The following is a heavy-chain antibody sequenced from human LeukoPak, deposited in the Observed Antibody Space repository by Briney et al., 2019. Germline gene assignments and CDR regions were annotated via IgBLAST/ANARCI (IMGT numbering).Heavy chain of an antibody. Sequence: SETLSLTCTVPGGSISSSSSYWGWIRQPPGKGLEWIGSIYYSGSTYYNPSLKSRVTISVDTSKNLFSLKLSSVTAADPAVYYCASPLIAVAGSFDYWGQGTLVTVSS. CDR2: IYYSGST. CDR3: ASPLIAVAGSFDY. J-gene: IGHJ4*02. D-gene: IGHD6-19*01. V-gene: IGHV4-39*01. CDR1: GGSISSSSSY.